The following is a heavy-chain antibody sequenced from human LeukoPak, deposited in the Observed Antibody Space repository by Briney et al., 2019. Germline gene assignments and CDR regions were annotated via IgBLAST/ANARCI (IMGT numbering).Heavy chain of an antibody. V-gene: IGHV3-9*01. CDR2: ISWNSGSI. J-gene: IGHJ3*02. D-gene: IGHD6-19*01. Sequence: GRSLRLSCAASGFTFDDYAMHWVWQAPGKGLEWVSGISWNSGSIGYADSVKGRFTISRDNAKNSLYLQMNSLRAEDTALYYCAEDISKWLDAFDIWGQGTMVTVSS. CDR1: GFTFDDYA. CDR3: AEDISKWLDAFDI.